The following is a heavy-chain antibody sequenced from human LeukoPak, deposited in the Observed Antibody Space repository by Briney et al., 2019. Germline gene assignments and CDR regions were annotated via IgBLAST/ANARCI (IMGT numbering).Heavy chain of an antibody. CDR1: GFTFSSYA. D-gene: IGHD1-20*01. V-gene: IGHV3-23*01. CDR3: AKGDLITGHKVGAFDI. Sequence: SGGSLRLSCAASGFTFSSYAMSWVRQAPGKGLEWVSAISGSGGSTYYADSVKGRFTISRDNSKNTLYLQMNSLRAEDTAVYYCAKGDLITGHKVGAFDIWGQGTMVTVSS. J-gene: IGHJ3*02. CDR2: ISGSGGST.